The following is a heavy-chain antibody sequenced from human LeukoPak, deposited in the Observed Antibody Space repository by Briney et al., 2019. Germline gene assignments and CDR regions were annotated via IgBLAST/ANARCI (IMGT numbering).Heavy chain of an antibody. J-gene: IGHJ4*02. D-gene: IGHD1-20*01. CDR2: IWYDGSNK. CDR1: GFTFSSYG. Sequence: PGGSLRLSCAASGFTFSSYGMHWVRQAPGKGLEWVAVIWYDGSNKYYADSVKGRFTISRDNSKNTLYLQMNSLRAEDTAVYYCARDNWNDGRGSDYWGQGTLVTVSS. CDR3: ARDNWNDGRGSDY. V-gene: IGHV3-33*01.